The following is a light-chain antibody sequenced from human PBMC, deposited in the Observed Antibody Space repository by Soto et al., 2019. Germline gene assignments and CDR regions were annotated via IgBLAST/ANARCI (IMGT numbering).Light chain of an antibody. CDR3: QQNNKWPPVT. J-gene: IGKJ4*01. CDR1: QTISND. V-gene: IGKV3-15*01. Sequence: EVVMTQSPATVSVSPGEGVTLSCRASQTISNDLAWYQQKPGQAPRLLIYGASTRATGVPARFSGGGSVTEFTLFISFLQFEDFAFYYCQQNNKWPPVTFGGGTKVDIK. CDR2: GAS.